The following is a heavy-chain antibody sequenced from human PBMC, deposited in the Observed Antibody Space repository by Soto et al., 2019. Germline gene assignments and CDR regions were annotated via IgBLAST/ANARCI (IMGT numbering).Heavy chain of an antibody. CDR2: IRSTTGYM. V-gene: IGHV3-21*01. CDR1: GFTFSTYS. Sequence: EVQLVESGGGLVKPGGSLRLSCAASGFTFSTYSMNWVRQAPGEGLEWVSSIRSTTGYMYNADSVKGRFTISRDNAKNSLYLLMISLRAEDTAVYYCARSTSLGGMDVWSQGTTVTVSS. J-gene: IGHJ6*02. D-gene: IGHD1-1*01. CDR3: ARSTSLGGMDV.